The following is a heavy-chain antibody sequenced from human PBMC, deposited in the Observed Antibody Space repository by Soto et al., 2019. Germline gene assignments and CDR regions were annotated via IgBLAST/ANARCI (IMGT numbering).Heavy chain of an antibody. CDR2: INPNSGGT. V-gene: IGHV1-2*04. D-gene: IGHD6-13*01. Sequence: GASVKVSCKASGYTVTGYYMHCVRQAPGQVLEWMGWINPNSGGTNYAQKFQGWVTMTRDTSISTAYMELSRLRSDDTAVYYCARETNAIAAAGTDYYYYYGMDVWGQGTTVTVSS. J-gene: IGHJ6*02. CDR1: GYTVTGYY. CDR3: ARETNAIAAAGTDYYYYYGMDV.